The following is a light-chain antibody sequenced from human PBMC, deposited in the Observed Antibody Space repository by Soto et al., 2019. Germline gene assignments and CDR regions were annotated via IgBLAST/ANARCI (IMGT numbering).Light chain of an antibody. J-gene: IGKJ5*01. CDR3: QQYESYSVT. CDR2: KAS. CDR1: QSISSW. V-gene: IGKV1-5*03. Sequence: DIQMTQSPSTLSASVGDRVTITCRASQSISSWLAWYQQKPGKAPNLLIYKASSLESGVPSRFSGSGSGTEFTLTISRPQPDDFPTYFCQQYESYSVTFGQGTRLEIK.